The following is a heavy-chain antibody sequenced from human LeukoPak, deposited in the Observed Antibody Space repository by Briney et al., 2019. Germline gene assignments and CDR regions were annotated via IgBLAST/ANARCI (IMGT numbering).Heavy chain of an antibody. D-gene: IGHD3-3*01. Sequence: SETLSLTCTVSGGSISSSSYYWSWIRQPPGKGLEWIGYIYYSGSTNYNPSLKSRVTISVDTSKNQFSLKLSSVTAADTAVYYCARSRIYDFWSGRNSYYYYMDVWGKGTTVTVSS. V-gene: IGHV4-61*01. CDR1: GGSISSSSYY. CDR3: ARSRIYDFWSGRNSYYYYMDV. CDR2: IYYSGST. J-gene: IGHJ6*03.